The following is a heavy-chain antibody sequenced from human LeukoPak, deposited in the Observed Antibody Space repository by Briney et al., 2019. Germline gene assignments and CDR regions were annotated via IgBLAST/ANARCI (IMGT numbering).Heavy chain of an antibody. CDR2: ISSSSTYI. V-gene: IGHV3-21*01. J-gene: IGHJ3*02. CDR3: AGDYEGNLAFDI. Sequence: TGGSLRLSCAASGFSFSNCSMNWVRQAPGKGLEWVSSISSSSTYIYYADSLEGRFTISRDNVRNSLYLQMNSLRAEDTAVYYCAGDYEGNLAFDIWGQGTMATVSS. CDR1: GFSFSNCS. D-gene: IGHD4-23*01.